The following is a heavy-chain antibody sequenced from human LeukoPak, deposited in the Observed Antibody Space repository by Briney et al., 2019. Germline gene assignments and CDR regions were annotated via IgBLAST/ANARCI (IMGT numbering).Heavy chain of an antibody. J-gene: IGHJ6*03. CDR2: ISSTGGTI. Sequence: GGSLRLSCAASGFTFRNYLMNWVRQAPGKGLEWVSFISSTGGTIYYADSVKGRFTISRDNAKNSLYLQMNSLRAEDTAVYYCARDSYGYPYYYYYYMDVWGKGTTVTVSS. V-gene: IGHV3-48*01. CDR1: GFTFRNYL. CDR3: ARDSYGYPYYYYYYMDV. D-gene: IGHD5-18*01.